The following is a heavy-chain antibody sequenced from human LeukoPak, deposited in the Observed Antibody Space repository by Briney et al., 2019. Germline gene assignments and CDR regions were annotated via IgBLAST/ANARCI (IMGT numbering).Heavy chain of an antibody. CDR1: GYTFTSYA. J-gene: IGHJ6*03. V-gene: IGHV1-3*01. CDR3: AKDLGTYYYYMDV. Sequence: ASVKVSCKASGYTFTSYAMHWVRQAPGQRLEWMGWINAGNGNTKYSQEFQGRVTITRDTSASTAYMELSSLRSDDTAVYYCAKDLGTYYYYMDVWGKGTTVTVSS. D-gene: IGHD7-27*01. CDR2: INAGNGNT.